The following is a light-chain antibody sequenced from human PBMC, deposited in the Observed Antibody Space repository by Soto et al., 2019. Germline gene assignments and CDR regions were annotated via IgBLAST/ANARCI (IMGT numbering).Light chain of an antibody. CDR3: QHRSDWPYT. V-gene: IGKV3-11*01. CDR1: QSVRTY. J-gene: IGKJ2*01. CDR2: DAS. Sequence: EIVLTQSPATLSLSPGHRASLSCRASQSVRTYLAWYQQKPGQAPRLLIYDASNRATGIPARFSGSGSGTDFTLTISSLDPDDFAFYYCQHRSDWPYTVGQGTKVEIK.